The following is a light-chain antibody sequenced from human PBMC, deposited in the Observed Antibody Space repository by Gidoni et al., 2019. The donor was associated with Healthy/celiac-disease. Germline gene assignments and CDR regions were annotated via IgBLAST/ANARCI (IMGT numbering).Light chain of an antibody. J-gene: IGKJ1*01. CDR3: QQYNSYTWT. Sequence: DIQMTQSPSTLSASVGDRVTITCRASQSISSWLAWYQQKPGKAPKLLFYKASSLESGVPSRFSGSGSGTEFTLTISSLQPDDFATYYCQQYNSYTWTFGQXTKVEIQ. V-gene: IGKV1-5*03. CDR1: QSISSW. CDR2: KAS.